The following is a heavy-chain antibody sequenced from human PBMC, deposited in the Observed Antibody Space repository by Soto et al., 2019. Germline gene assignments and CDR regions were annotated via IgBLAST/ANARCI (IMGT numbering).Heavy chain of an antibody. Sequence: QVQLSQFGAEVKKPGASVKVSCKASGYSFTNFHIHWVRQAPGQGLEWMGMIDPSGGITRDAQMLQGRITMTRDASTSTVYMELRSLTSEDTAVYYCARDAIGHDNYETIGYYFDHWGQGTLVTVSS. V-gene: IGHV1-46*01. D-gene: IGHD3-22*01. J-gene: IGHJ4*02. CDR3: ARDAIGHDNYETIGYYFDH. CDR1: GYSFTNFH. CDR2: IDPSGGIT.